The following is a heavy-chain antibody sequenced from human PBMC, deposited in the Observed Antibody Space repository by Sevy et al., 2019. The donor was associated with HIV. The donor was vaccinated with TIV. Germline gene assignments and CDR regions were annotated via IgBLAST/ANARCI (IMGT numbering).Heavy chain of an antibody. V-gene: IGHV3-7*01. CDR1: GFTFSRYW. Sequence: GGSLRLSCAASGFTFSRYWMTWVRQAPGKGLEWVANIKEDGSEKYYVDSVKGRFTISRDNAKNSLYLQMNSLRAEDTAVYYCGRVPSYYGSGEVDSWGQGTLVTVSS. J-gene: IGHJ4*02. CDR3: GRVPSYYGSGEVDS. D-gene: IGHD3-10*01. CDR2: IKEDGSEK.